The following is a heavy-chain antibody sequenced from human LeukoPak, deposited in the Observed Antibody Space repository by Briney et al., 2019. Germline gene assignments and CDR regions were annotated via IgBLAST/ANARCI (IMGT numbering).Heavy chain of an antibody. V-gene: IGHV4-39*01. CDR2: IYYSGST. D-gene: IGHD1-14*01. CDR3: ASSISSLPPRYNWFDP. J-gene: IGHJ5*02. CDR1: GGSISSSSYY. Sequence: SETLSLTCTVSGGSISSSSYYWGWIRQPPGKGLEWIGSIYYSGSTYYNPSLKSRVTISVDTSKNQFSLKLSSVTAADTAVYYCASSISSLPPRYNWFDPWGRGTLVTVSS.